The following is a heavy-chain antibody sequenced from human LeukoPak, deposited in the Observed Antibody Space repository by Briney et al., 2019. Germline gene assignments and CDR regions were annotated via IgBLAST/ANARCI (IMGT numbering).Heavy chain of an antibody. CDR1: GVSFNDYY. J-gene: IGHJ4*02. D-gene: IGHD4-17*01. V-gene: IGHV4-34*01. CDR2: INHSGYS. Sequence: SETLSLTCAVSGVSFNDYYWSWVRQTPGKGLEWIGEINHSGYSNDSSSLKSRVTLSIGTSRKQFSLNLRSVTVADSGIYYCTRMTTGHDYWGQGTLVTVSS. CDR3: TRMTTGHDY.